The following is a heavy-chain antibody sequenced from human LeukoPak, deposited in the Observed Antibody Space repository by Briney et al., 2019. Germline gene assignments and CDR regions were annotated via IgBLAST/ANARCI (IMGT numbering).Heavy chain of an antibody. J-gene: IGHJ3*02. D-gene: IGHD3-22*01. Sequence: GASVKVSCKASGYTFTGYYMHWVRQAPGQGLEWMGWINPNSGGTNYAQKFQGRVTMTRDTSISTAYMELSRLRSDDTAVYYCARDRGIVVVITYDAFDIWGQGTMVTVSS. CDR1: GYTFTGYY. CDR2: INPNSGGT. CDR3: ARDRGIVVVITYDAFDI. V-gene: IGHV1-2*02.